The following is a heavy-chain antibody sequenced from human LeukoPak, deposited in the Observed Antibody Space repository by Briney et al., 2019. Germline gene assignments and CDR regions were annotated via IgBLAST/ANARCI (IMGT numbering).Heavy chain of an antibody. J-gene: IGHJ5*02. CDR2: ISAYNGET. D-gene: IGHD2-2*01. Sequence: VSVKVSCKASGYTFTRYGITWVRQAPGQGLEWVGWISAYNGETNFAQKVQGRVTMTTDTSTSTAYMELRSLRSDDTAVYYCARLAEDIVVVPAADNWFDPWGQGTLVTVSS. CDR3: ARLAEDIVVVPAADNWFDP. V-gene: IGHV1-18*01. CDR1: GYTFTRYG.